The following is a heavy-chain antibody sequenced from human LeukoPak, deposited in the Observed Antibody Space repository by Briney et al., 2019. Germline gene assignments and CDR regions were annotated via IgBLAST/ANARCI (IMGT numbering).Heavy chain of an antibody. CDR1: GGSFSGYY. V-gene: IGHV4-34*01. CDR3: AYCSGGSCYH. J-gene: IGHJ5*02. Sequence: NPSETLSLTCAVYGGSFSGYYWSWIRQPPGKGLEWIGEINHSGSTNYNPSLKSQVTISVDTSKNQFSLKLSSVTAADTAVYYCAYCSGGSCYHWGQGTLVTVSS. CDR2: INHSGST. D-gene: IGHD2-15*01.